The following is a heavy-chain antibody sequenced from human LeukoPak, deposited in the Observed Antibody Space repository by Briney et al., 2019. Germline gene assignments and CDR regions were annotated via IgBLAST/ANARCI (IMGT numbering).Heavy chain of an antibody. Sequence: PGGSLRLSCAASGFTFSGYAMNWVRQAPGKGLEWVAVVSYDGNDYYYADSVKGRFTISRDNSKNTLYLQMNSLRAEDTAVYYCVKPTGDTGWYGLFEYWGQGTLVTVSS. CDR3: VKPTGDTGWYGLFEY. V-gene: IGHV3-30*18. CDR2: VSYDGNDY. J-gene: IGHJ4*02. CDR1: GFTFSGYA. D-gene: IGHD6-19*01.